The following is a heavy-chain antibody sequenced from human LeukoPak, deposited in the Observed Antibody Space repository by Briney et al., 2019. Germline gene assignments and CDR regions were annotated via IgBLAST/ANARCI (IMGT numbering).Heavy chain of an antibody. CDR1: GFTFSSYP. Sequence: GGSLRLSCAASGFTFSSYPMHWARQAPGKGLEWVAVISYDGSEKHYADPVKGRFTISRDNSKNTLYLQMNSLRAEDTAVYYCAREGSSGYYPSWGQGILVTVSP. CDR2: ISYDGSEK. CDR3: AREGSSGYYPS. V-gene: IGHV3-30-3*01. J-gene: IGHJ4*02. D-gene: IGHD3-22*01.